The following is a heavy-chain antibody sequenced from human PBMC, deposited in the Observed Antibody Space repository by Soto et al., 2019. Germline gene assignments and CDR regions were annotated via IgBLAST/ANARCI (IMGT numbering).Heavy chain of an antibody. CDR2: INPYNGNT. V-gene: IGHV1-18*04. Sequence: ASVKVACKASGDTFTGYYMHWVRQAPGQGLEWMGWINPYNGNTNYAQKLQGRVTMTTDTSTSTAYMELRSLKTEDTAVYYCTTGFYYYYGMYVWGQGITVTVSS. CDR1: GDTFTGYY. CDR3: TTGFYYYYGMYV. J-gene: IGHJ6*02.